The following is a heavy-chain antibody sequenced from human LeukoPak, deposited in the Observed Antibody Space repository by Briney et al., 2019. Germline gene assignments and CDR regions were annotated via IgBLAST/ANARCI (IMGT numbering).Heavy chain of an antibody. CDR2: IYSAGGT. V-gene: IGHV3-53*04. CDR3: ARGFCSGGSCYFDY. D-gene: IGHD2-15*01. CDR1: GFTVSSNY. J-gene: IGHJ4*02. Sequence: GGSLRLSCAASGFTVSSNYMTWVRQAPGKGLEGVSLIYSAGGTYYTDSVKGRFTISRHSSKNTLYLQMNSLRGEDTAVYYCARGFCSGGSCYFDYWGQGTLVTVSA.